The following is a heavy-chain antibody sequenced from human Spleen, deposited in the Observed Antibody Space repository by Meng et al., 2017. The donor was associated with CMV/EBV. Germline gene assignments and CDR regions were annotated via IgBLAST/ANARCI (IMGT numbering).Heavy chain of an antibody. V-gene: IGHV3-30*02. D-gene: IGHD3-22*01. CDR1: GFTFSAYG. J-gene: IGHJ3*02. Sequence: GESLKISCAASGFTFSAYGMHWVRQAPGKGLEWVAFMRRDGSYTSYADSVKGRFTMSRDNSRNTLYLQMNSLRPDDTAVYYCARGGYYYGDAFDIWGQGTMVTVSS. CDR2: MRRDGSYT. CDR3: ARGGYYYGDAFDI.